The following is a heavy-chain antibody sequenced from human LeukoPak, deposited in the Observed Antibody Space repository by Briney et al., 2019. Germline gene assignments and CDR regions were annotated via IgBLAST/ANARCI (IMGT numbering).Heavy chain of an antibody. CDR2: IYYSGST. CDR1: GGSISSYY. Sequence: PSETLSLTCTVSGGSISSYYWSWIRQPPGKGLEWIGYIYYSGSTNYNPSLKSRVTISADTSKNQFSLKLSSVTAADTAVYYCAGVGGSGSSFFDYWGQGTLVTVSS. D-gene: IGHD3-10*01. V-gene: IGHV4-59*08. J-gene: IGHJ4*02. CDR3: AGVGGSGSSFFDY.